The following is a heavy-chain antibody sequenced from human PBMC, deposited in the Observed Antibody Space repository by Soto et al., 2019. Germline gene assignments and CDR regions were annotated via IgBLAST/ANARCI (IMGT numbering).Heavy chain of an antibody. Sequence: QVQLAESGGGFVKPGGSLRVSCAASGFTFSDYYMHWIRQAPGKGLEWISNISSRGTTTYYADSVKGRFTISRDNAKKSLYLQMNSLRVEDTAVYYCARDSGITFDYWGQGTLVTVSS. D-gene: IGHD3-16*01. CDR3: ARDSGITFDY. CDR2: ISSRGTTT. CDR1: GFTFSDYY. J-gene: IGHJ4*02. V-gene: IGHV3-11*01.